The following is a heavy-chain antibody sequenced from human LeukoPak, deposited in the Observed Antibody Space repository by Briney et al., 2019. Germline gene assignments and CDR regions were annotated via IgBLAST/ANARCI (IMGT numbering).Heavy chain of an antibody. Sequence: SETLSLTCTVSGGSISSSSYYWGWIRQPPGKGLEWIGSIYYSGSTYYNPSLKSRVTISVDTSKNQFSLKLSSVTAADTAVYYCAREIKYCSSTSCYGRFDPWGQGTLVTVSS. J-gene: IGHJ5*02. V-gene: IGHV4-39*07. CDR1: GGSISSSSYY. CDR2: IYYSGST. CDR3: AREIKYCSSTSCYGRFDP. D-gene: IGHD2-2*01.